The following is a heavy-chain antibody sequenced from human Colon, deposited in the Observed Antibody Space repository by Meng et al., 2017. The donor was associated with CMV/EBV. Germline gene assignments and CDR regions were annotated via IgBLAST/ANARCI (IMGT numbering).Heavy chain of an antibody. CDR2: VYISGNT. V-gene: IGHV4-4*07. CDR3: ARDSNLSGLAY. CDR1: GASITSYY. D-gene: IGHD3-10*01. J-gene: IGHJ4*02. Sequence: LRESGPGLVNPSGTLSLTGTVSGASITSYYWSWIRQPAGKGLEWIGRVYISGNTNYNPSLKSRVTMSIDTSKNQLSLNIRSVTAADTAVYYCARDSNLSGLAYWGQGTLVTVSS.